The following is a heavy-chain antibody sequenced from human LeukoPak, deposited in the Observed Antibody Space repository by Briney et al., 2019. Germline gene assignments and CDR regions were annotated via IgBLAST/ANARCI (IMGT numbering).Heavy chain of an antibody. Sequence: SETLSLTCTVSGYSISSGYYWGWIRQPPGKGLEWIGSIYHTGSTYYNPSLKSRVTISVDTSKNQFSLKLSSVTAADTAVYYCARDVDGYIDYWGQGTLVTVSS. CDR2: IYHTGST. D-gene: IGHD5-24*01. V-gene: IGHV4-38-2*02. J-gene: IGHJ4*02. CDR3: ARDVDGYIDY. CDR1: GYSISSGYY.